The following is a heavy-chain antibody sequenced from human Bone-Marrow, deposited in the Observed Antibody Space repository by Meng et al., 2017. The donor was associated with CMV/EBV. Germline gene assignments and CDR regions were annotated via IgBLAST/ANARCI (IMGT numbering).Heavy chain of an antibody. CDR2: IKSKTDGETA. CDR1: GLTFSSYS. J-gene: IGHJ4*02. Sequence: VELLESGGGLVKPGGSLRLSCAASGLTFSSYSMSWVRQAPGKGLEWVGRIKSKTDGETADYNAPVKGRFTISRDDSKNTLYLQMNSLKTEDTAIYYCIWNDLGDYWGQGTLVTVSS. CDR3: IWNDLGDY. D-gene: IGHD1-1*01. V-gene: IGHV3-15*01.